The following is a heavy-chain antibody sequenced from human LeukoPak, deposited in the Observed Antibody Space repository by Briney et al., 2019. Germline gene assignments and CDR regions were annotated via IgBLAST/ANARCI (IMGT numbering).Heavy chain of an antibody. J-gene: IGHJ3*02. CDR1: GYTFTSYY. CDR3: ARDSKEDYCSGGSCYPGSGAFDI. Sequence: ASVKVSCKASGYTFTSYYMHWVRQAPGQGLEWMGIINPSGGSTSYAQKFQGRVTMTRDMSTSTVYMELSSLRSEDTTVYYCARDSKEDYCSGGSCYPGSGAFDIWGQGTMVTVSS. V-gene: IGHV1-46*01. D-gene: IGHD2-15*01. CDR2: INPSGGST.